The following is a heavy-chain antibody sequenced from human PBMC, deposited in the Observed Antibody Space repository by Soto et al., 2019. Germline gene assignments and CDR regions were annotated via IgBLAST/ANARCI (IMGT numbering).Heavy chain of an antibody. CDR3: ARDSRRTIRFLEWSLPLGGMDV. J-gene: IGHJ6*02. CDR1: GGTFSSYA. Sequence: VASVKVSCKASGGTFSSYAISWVRQAPGQGLEWMGGIIPIFGTANYAQKFQGRVTITADESTSTAYMELSSLRSEDTAVYYCARDSRRTIRFLEWSLPLGGMDVWGQGTTVTVSS. CDR2: IIPIFGTA. V-gene: IGHV1-69*13. D-gene: IGHD3-3*01.